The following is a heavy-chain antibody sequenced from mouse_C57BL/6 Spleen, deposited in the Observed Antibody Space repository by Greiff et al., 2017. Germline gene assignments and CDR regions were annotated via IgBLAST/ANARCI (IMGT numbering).Heavy chain of an antibody. CDR2: INPSNGGT. CDR1: GYTFTSYW. CDR3: ARSYCYGSSHYAMDF. D-gene: IGHD1-1*01. V-gene: IGHV1-53*01. J-gene: IGHJ4*01. Sequence: VQLQQPGTELVKPGASVKLSCKASGYTFTSYWMHWVKQRPGQGLEWIGNINPSNGGTNYNEKFKSKATLTVDKTSSTAYMQLSSLTSADAAVYYCARSYCYGSSHYAMDFWGKGTSVTVSS.